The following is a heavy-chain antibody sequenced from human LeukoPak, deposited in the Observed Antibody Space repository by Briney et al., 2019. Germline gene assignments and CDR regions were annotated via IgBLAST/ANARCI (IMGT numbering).Heavy chain of an antibody. J-gene: IGHJ4*02. V-gene: IGHV1-24*01. CDR3: ATVARHDYGDYPPTAY. Sequence: ASVTVSCKVSGYTLTELSMHWVRQAPGKGLEWMGGFDPEDGETIYAQKLQGRVTMTEDTSTDTAYMELSSLRSEDTAVYYCATVARHDYGDYPPTAYWGQGTLVTVSS. CDR1: GYTLTELS. CDR2: FDPEDGET. D-gene: IGHD4-17*01.